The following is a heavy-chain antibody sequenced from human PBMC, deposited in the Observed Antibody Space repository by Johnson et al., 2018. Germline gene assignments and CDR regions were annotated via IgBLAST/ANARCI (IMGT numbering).Heavy chain of an antibody. CDR1: GFSFSIYA. CDR2: VSGSGSTT. J-gene: IGHJ1*01. V-gene: IGHV3-23*04. D-gene: IGHD6-13*01. CDR3: AKDEQYLVQYFQD. Sequence: VQLVQSGGGLVRPGESLRLSCAASGFSFSIYAMSWIRPTPGKGLAWVSAVSGSGSTTHYTDSVKGRFTVSRDNSKNTLYLQMNSLRAEDTAVYYCAKDEQYLVQYFQDWGQGTLVTVSS.